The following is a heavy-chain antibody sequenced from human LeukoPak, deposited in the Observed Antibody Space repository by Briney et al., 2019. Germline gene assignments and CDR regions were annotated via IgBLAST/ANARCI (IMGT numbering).Heavy chain of an antibody. CDR3: TYGDYFDY. D-gene: IGHD4-17*01. CDR2: IRSKAYGGTT. J-gene: IGHJ4*02. CDR1: GFTLGDYA. Sequence: GGSLRLSCTASGFTLGDYAVSWVPQAPGKGVEWVGFIRSKAYGGTTEYAASVKGIFTISRDDSKSIAYLQMNSLKTEDTAVYYCTYGDYFDYWGQGTLVTVSS. V-gene: IGHV3-49*04.